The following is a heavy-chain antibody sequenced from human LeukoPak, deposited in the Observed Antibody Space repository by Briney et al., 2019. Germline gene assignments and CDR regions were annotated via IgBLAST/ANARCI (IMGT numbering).Heavy chain of an antibody. CDR2: IYPGDSDT. Sequence: GESLKIPCKGSGYSFTSYWIGWVRQMPGKGLEWMGIIYPGDSDTGYSPSFQGQVTISADKSISTAYLQWSSLKASDTAMYYCARRAYCSSTACSVAAFDIWGQGTMVTVSS. J-gene: IGHJ3*02. D-gene: IGHD2-2*01. V-gene: IGHV5-51*01. CDR3: ARRAYCSSTACSVAAFDI. CDR1: GYSFTSYW.